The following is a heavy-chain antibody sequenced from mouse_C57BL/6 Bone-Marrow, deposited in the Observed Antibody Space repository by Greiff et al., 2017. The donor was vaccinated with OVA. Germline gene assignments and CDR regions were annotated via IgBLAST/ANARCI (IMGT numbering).Heavy chain of an antibody. V-gene: IGHV1-55*01. CDR3: ARRDYDGYYVGFAY. J-gene: IGHJ3*01. Sequence: QVQLQQPGAELVKPGASVKMSCKASGYTFTSYWITWVKQRPGQGLEWIGDIYPGSGSTNYNEKFKSKATLTVDKSSSTAYMQLSSLTSEDSAVYYCARRDYDGYYVGFAYWGQGTLVTVSA. CDR2: IYPGSGST. CDR1: GYTFTSYW. D-gene: IGHD2-3*01.